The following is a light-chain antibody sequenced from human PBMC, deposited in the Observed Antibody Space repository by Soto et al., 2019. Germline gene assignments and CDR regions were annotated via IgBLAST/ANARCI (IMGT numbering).Light chain of an antibody. CDR3: QQADSFPIT. Sequence: DIQMTQSPSSVSASVGDRVTISCRASEDINSRLAWYQQKPGNAPKLLIYAAFILQSGVPSRFSGHGSGTDFTLSISSLQPEDFATYYRQQADSFPITFGQGTRLEIK. CDR1: EDINSR. V-gene: IGKV1-12*01. J-gene: IGKJ5*01. CDR2: AAF.